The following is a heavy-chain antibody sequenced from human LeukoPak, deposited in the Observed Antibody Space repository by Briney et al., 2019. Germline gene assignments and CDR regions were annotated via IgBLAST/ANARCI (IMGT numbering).Heavy chain of an antibody. D-gene: IGHD1-26*01. CDR2: IHTSGST. Sequence: PSETLSLTCTVSGGSISSSSYYWSWIRQPAGKGLEWIGRIHTSGSTNYNPSLKSRVTISVDTSKNQFSLKLSSVTAADTAVYYCARGGRWELLFYHDAFDIWGQGTMVTVSS. J-gene: IGHJ3*02. V-gene: IGHV4-61*02. CDR1: GGSISSSSYY. CDR3: ARGGRWELLFYHDAFDI.